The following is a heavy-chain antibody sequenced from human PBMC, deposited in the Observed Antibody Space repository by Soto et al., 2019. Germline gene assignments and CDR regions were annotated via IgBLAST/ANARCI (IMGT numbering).Heavy chain of an antibody. CDR1: GFTVSNNY. D-gene: IGHD2-2*01. CDR3: AAQPGGGGY. J-gene: IGHJ4*02. V-gene: IGHV3-53*01. Sequence: EVQLVESGGGLIQPGGSLRLSCAVSGFTVSNNYMSWVRQAPGKGLEGVSVIYSGGYTAYGDSVKGRFTISRDNSKNTLYLQMKSLGPAGRAVFYWAAQPGGGGYWGQGTLVTVSS. CDR2: IYSGGYT.